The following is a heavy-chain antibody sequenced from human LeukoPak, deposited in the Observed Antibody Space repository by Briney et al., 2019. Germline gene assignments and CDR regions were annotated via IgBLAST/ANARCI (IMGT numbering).Heavy chain of an antibody. Sequence: GGSLRLSCAASGFTFSTYEMKWVRQAPGKGLEWVSYITGSGSPIYYADFVKGRFTISRDNAKNSLSLQMNSLRADDTAIYFCVTHSSSADYWGHGTLVTVSS. D-gene: IGHD6-6*01. J-gene: IGHJ4*01. CDR2: ITGSGSPI. V-gene: IGHV3-48*03. CDR3: VTHSSSADY. CDR1: GFTFSTYE.